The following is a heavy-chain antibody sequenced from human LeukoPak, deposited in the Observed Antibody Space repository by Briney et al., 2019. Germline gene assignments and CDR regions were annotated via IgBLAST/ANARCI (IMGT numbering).Heavy chain of an antibody. V-gene: IGHV4-39*01. CDR1: GGSISSSSFY. J-gene: IGHJ5*02. CDR3: ARHVGFITMVRGVINNNWFDP. D-gene: IGHD3-10*01. CDR2: ISYYGNT. Sequence: SEPLSLPFPVSGGSISSSSFYWAWTRPPPGRGLEGIGIISYYGNTSYNPSLKSRVTISVDTSKEEFSLKLSSVTAAATSVYYCARHVGFITMVRGVINNNWFDPWGQRTLVTVSS.